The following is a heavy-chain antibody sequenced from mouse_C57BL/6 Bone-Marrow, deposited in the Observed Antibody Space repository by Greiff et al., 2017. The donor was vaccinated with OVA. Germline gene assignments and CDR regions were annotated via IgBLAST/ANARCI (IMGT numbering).Heavy chain of an antibody. CDR1: GYTFTDYY. Sequence: EVQLQQSGPELVKPGASVKISCKASGYTFTDYYMNWVKQSHGKSLEWIGDINPNNGGTSYNQKFKGKATLTVDKSSSTAYMQLSSLTSEDSAVYYCAREGYFDVWGTGTTVTVSS. J-gene: IGHJ1*03. V-gene: IGHV1-26*01. CDR3: AREGYFDV. CDR2: INPNNGGT.